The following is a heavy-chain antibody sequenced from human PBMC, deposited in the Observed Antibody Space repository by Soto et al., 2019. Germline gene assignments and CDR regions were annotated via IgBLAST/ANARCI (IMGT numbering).Heavy chain of an antibody. CDR1: GFTFTTYY. J-gene: IGHJ4*02. Sequence: QVRLVQSGAEVKKPGASVSISCKTSGFTFTTYYIHWVRQAPGQGLEWMGMIDPSGGSTTYAQKFQGRITMTSDMSTSTVYMELSSLRSEDTAEYYCARVPYDTTGYYAFWGQGTLVTVSS. CDR3: ARVPYDTTGYYAF. D-gene: IGHD3-22*01. CDR2: IDPSGGST. V-gene: IGHV1-46*01.